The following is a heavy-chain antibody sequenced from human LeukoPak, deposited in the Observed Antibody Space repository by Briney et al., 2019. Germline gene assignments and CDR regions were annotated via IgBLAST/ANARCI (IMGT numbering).Heavy chain of an antibody. V-gene: IGHV1-69*04. J-gene: IGHJ4*02. Sequence: SVKVSCKASGGTFSSYAISWVRQAPGQGLEWMGRIIPIRGIANYAQKFQGRVTITADKSTSTAYMELSSLRSEDMAVYYCAKPGGHGDFDYWGQGTLVTVSS. D-gene: IGHD2-8*02. CDR1: GGTFSSYA. CDR3: AKPGGHGDFDY. CDR2: IIPIRGIA.